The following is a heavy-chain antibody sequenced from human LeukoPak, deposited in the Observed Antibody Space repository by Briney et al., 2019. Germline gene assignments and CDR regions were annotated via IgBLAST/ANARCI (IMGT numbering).Heavy chain of an antibody. J-gene: IGHJ4*02. Sequence: SETLSLTCTVSGYSISSGYYWSWIRQPPGKGLEWIGEINHSGSTNYNPSLKSRVTISVDTSKNQFSLKLSSVTAADTAVYYCARVVVRGVIDYWGQGTLVTVSS. CDR1: GYSISSGYY. V-gene: IGHV4-38-2*02. CDR2: INHSGST. CDR3: ARVVVRGVIDY. D-gene: IGHD3-10*01.